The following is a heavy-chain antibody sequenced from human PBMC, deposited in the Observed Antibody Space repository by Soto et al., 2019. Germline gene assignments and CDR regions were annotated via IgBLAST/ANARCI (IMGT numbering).Heavy chain of an antibody. J-gene: IGHJ3*02. D-gene: IGHD3-16*01. CDR1: GFTLSRHT. V-gene: IGHV3-21*01. CDR2: IGSRTSDI. Sequence: GGPLRPSCAASGFTLSRHTMNWVRQAPGKRLEWVSFIGSRTSDIYYAHSVKGHFTITRDNAKNSLYRDLTSLRAEDTAVYFFVTDYYDTCGYPNTFNMSGQGRMGT. CDR3: VTDYYDTCGYPNTFNM.